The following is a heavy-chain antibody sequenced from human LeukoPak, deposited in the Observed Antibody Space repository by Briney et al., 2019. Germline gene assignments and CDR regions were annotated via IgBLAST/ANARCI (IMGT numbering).Heavy chain of an antibody. D-gene: IGHD3-22*01. CDR2: ISGSGGST. Sequence: GGSLRLSCAASGFTFSSYAMSWVRQAPGKGLEWVSAISGSGGSTYYADSVKGRFTISRDNAKNSLYLQMNSLRDEDTAVYYCARAAPYYYDSSGYSAFDSWGQGTMVTVSA. V-gene: IGHV3-23*01. J-gene: IGHJ3*02. CDR3: ARAAPYYYDSSGYSAFDS. CDR1: GFTFSSYA.